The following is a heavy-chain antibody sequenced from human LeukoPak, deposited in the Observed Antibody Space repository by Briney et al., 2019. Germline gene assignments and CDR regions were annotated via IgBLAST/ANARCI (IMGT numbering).Heavy chain of an antibody. J-gene: IGHJ5*02. CDR3: ARDRKWFAP. CDR1: GFSISSGYY. CDR2: IYYSGST. V-gene: IGHV4-61*01. Sequence: KPSETLSLTCAVSGFSISSGYYGSWIRQPPGKGLEWIGYIYYSGSTNYNPSLKSRVTISEDTSKNQFSLKLSSVPAADTAVYYCARDRKWFAPWGQGTLVTVSS.